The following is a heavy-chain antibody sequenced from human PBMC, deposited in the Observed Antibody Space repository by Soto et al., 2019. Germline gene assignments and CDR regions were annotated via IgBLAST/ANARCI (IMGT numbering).Heavy chain of an antibody. V-gene: IGHV3-30*02. CDR2: MSYDGSDT. Sequence: GGSLRLSCVGSGLIFSNNGMHWVGQTPGKGLEWVAFMSYDGSDTFYADSVKGRFTISRDNSKNTLFLHMSNLRAEDTAMYYCTIVRVADSALDHWGQGTLVTVSS. CDR3: TIVRVADSALDH. J-gene: IGHJ4*02. CDR1: GLIFSNNG. D-gene: IGHD3-10*02.